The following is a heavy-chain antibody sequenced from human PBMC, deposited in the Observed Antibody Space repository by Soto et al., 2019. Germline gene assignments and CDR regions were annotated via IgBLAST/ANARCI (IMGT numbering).Heavy chain of an antibody. Sequence: SETRSLTCAVSGGSISSTNWWSWVRQPPGKGLEWIGEIYHSGSTNYNPSLKSRVTISVDKSKNQFSLKLSSVTAADTAVYYRARHPHWLRGSGSHLRLSWFDPWGQATLVTVSS. CDR2: IYHSGST. D-gene: IGHD3-10*01. CDR3: ARHPHWLRGSGSHLRLSWFDP. CDR1: GGSISSTNW. J-gene: IGHJ5*02. V-gene: IGHV4-4*02.